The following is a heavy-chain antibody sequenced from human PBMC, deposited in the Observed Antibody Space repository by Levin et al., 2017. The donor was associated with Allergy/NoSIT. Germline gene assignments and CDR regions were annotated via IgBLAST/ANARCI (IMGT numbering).Heavy chain of an antibody. D-gene: IGHD3-10*01. Sequence: GGSLRLSCTASGFTFGDYAMSWFRQAPGKGLEWVGFIRSKAYGGTTEYAASVKGRFTISRDDSKSIAYLQMNSLKTEDTAVYYCTRGRLRVWFGELLYHDAFDIWGQGTMVTVSS. CDR2: IRSKAYGGTT. J-gene: IGHJ3*02. CDR3: TRGRLRVWFGELLYHDAFDI. V-gene: IGHV3-49*03. CDR1: GFTFGDYA.